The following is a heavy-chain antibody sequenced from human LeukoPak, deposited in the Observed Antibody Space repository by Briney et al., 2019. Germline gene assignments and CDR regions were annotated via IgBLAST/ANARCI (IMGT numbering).Heavy chain of an antibody. V-gene: IGHV4-34*01. D-gene: IGHD4-17*01. J-gene: IGHJ5*02. CDR3: ARVGLKYPLYGDYLLGYWFDP. CDR2: INHSGST. Sequence: KASETLSLTCAVYGGSFSGYYWSWIRQPPGKGLEWIGEINHSGSTNYNPSLKSRVTISVDTSKNQFSLKLSSVTAADTAVYYCARVGLKYPLYGDYLLGYWFDPWGQGTLVTVSS. CDR1: GGSFSGYY.